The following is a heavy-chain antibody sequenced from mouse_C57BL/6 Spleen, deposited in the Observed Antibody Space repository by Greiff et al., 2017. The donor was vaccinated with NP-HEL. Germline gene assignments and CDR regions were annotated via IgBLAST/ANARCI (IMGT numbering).Heavy chain of an antibody. Sequence: QVQLKQSGPELVKPGASVKISCKASGYAFSSSWMNWVKQRPGKGLEWIGRIYPGDGDTNYNGKFKGKATLTADKSSSTAYMQLSSLTSEDSAVYFCARGTVVGDFDYWGQSTTLTVSS. CDR2: IYPGDGDT. J-gene: IGHJ2*01. CDR3: ARGTVVGDFDY. CDR1: GYAFSSSW. D-gene: IGHD1-1*01. V-gene: IGHV1-82*01.